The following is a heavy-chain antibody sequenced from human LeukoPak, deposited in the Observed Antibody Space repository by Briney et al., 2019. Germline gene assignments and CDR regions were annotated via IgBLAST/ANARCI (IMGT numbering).Heavy chain of an antibody. V-gene: IGHV4-59*01. CDR2: IYYSGST. D-gene: IGHD3-9*01. Sequence: SETLSLTCTVSGGSISSYYWSWIRQPPGKGLEWIGYIYYSGSTNYNPSLKSRVTISVDTSKNQFSLKLSSVTAADTAVYYCASGLGNYDILTGYYNYVGQFQHWGQGTLVTVSS. J-gene: IGHJ1*01. CDR1: GGSISSYY. CDR3: ASGLGNYDILTGYYNYVGQFQH.